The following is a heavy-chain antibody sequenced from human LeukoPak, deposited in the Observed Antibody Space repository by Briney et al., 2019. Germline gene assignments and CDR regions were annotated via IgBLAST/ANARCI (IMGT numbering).Heavy chain of an antibody. V-gene: IGHV3-21*01. Sequence: GGSLRLSCAASGFTFSSYGMNWVRQAPGKGLEWVSSITSRSSYIYYADSVKGRFTISRDNAKNSLYLEMNSLRAEDTAVYYCARGGSNSPYYFDYWGQGTLVTVSS. J-gene: IGHJ4*02. CDR1: GFTFSSYG. CDR2: ITSRSSYI. CDR3: ARGGSNSPYYFDY. D-gene: IGHD2-2*01.